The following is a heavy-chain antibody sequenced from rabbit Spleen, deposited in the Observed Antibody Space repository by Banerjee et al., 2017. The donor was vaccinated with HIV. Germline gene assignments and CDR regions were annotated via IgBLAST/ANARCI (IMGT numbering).Heavy chain of an antibody. V-gene: IGHV1S40*01. CDR3: ARGVWNFNL. Sequence: QSLEESGGDLVKPGASLTLTCTASGVSFSSSSYMCWVRQAPGKGLEWIACIDAGSSGFTYFATWAKGRFTCSKTSSTTVTLQMTSLTAADTATYFCARGVWNFNLWGQGTLVTVS. J-gene: IGHJ4*01. CDR2: IDAGSSGFT. CDR1: GVSFSSSSY.